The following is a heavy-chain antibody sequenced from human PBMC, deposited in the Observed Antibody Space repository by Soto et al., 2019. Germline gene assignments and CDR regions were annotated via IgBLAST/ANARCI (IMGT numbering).Heavy chain of an antibody. CDR3: ARYQWNPGAFDP. V-gene: IGHV4-34*01. Sequence: QVQLQQWGAGLLKPSETLSLTCAVYGGSLSDYYWNWLRQPPGKGLEWIGEVNHRGSSSYNPSLKSRVDISVDTAMTQFSLKLRSVTAAHTAVYYCARYQWNPGAFDPWGPGTQVIVSS. J-gene: IGHJ5*02. CDR2: VNHRGSS. D-gene: IGHD1-20*01. CDR1: GGSLSDYY.